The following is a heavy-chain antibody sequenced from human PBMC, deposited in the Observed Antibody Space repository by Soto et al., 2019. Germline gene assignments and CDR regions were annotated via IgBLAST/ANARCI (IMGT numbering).Heavy chain of an antibody. CDR2: ISSYGSGT. CDR1: GFTFSRYW. D-gene: IGHD3-16*01. V-gene: IGHV3-74*01. Sequence: GGSLRLSCAASGFTFSRYWMHWVRQAPGKGLVWVSRISSYGSGTHYADSVKGRFTISRDNAKNTLYLQMKSLRADDTAVYYCASNYAYAEGYYWYGIDVWGQGTTVTVS. CDR3: ASNYAYAEGYYWYGIDV. J-gene: IGHJ6*02.